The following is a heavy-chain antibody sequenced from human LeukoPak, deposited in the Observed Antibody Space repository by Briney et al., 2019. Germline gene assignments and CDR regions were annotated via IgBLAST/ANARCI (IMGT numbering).Heavy chain of an antibody. V-gene: IGHV3-30-3*01. Sequence: GGSLRLSCAASGFTFNNYAMHWVRQAPGKGLEWVAVISYDGSNKYYADSVKGRFTISRDNSKNTLSLQMNSLRTEDTAVYYCARDGGFVGMDVWGQGTTVTVSS. CDR3: ARDGGFVGMDV. J-gene: IGHJ6*02. D-gene: IGHD3-16*01. CDR1: GFTFNNYA. CDR2: ISYDGSNK.